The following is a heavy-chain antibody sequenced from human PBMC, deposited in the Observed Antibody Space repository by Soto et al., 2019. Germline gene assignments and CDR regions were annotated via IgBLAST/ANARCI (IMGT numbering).Heavy chain of an antibody. CDR2: IGTAGDT. CDR1: GFTFSSYD. CDR3: ERTLHSGSYWGVDAYDF. V-gene: IGHV3-13*01. D-gene: IGHD1-26*01. Sequence: GGSLRLSCAASGFTFSSYDMHWVRQATGKGLEWVSAIGTAGDTYYPGSVKGRFTISRENAKNSLYLQMNSLRAEDTAVYYCERTLHSGSYWGVDAYDFRGQGTMVTVSS. J-gene: IGHJ3*01.